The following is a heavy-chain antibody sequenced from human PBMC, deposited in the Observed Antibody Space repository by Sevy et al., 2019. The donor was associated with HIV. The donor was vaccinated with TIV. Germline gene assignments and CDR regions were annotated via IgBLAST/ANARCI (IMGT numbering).Heavy chain of an antibody. J-gene: IGHJ6*02. CDR1: GFTFSTYA. CDR2: ISGGGGNT. Sequence: GGSLRLSCAASGFTFSTYAMYWVRQAPGKGLEYVSAISGGGGNTDYGTSVKGRFTVSRDNAKNTLYLQMGSLRAEDMVVYFCAGKYHDTSGYPRYSMDVWGQGTTVTVSS. D-gene: IGHD3-22*01. CDR3: AGKYHDTSGYPRYSMDV. V-gene: IGHV3-64*01.